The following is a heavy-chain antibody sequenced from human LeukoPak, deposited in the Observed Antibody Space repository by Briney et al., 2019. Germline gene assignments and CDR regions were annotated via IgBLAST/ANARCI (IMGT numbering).Heavy chain of an antibody. Sequence: GGSLRLSCAASGFTFSSYSMNWVRQAPGKGLEWVSSISSSSSYIYYADSVKGRFTISRDNAKNSLYLQMNSLRAEDTAVYYCARPGAVGAAPPYFDYWGQGTLVTVSS. CDR1: GFTFSSYS. D-gene: IGHD1-26*01. J-gene: IGHJ4*02. V-gene: IGHV3-21*01. CDR2: ISSSSSYI. CDR3: ARPGAVGAAPPYFDY.